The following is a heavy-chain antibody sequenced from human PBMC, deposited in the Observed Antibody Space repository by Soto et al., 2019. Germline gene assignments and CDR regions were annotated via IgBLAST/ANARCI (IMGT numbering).Heavy chain of an antibody. V-gene: IGHV4-39*01. D-gene: IGHD3-3*01. CDR3: ARVEGLAHVRCSLDF. J-gene: IGHJ4*02. CDR1: DDSINSDKYY. Sequence: SETLSLTCSVSDDSINSDKYYWGWIRQPPGKGLEWIVSIYYRGNAYYNPALQTRVTISLDKSKSQFSLKLNSLTAADSSVYFCARVEGLAHVRCSLDFRGQGALVPVS. CDR2: IYYRGNA.